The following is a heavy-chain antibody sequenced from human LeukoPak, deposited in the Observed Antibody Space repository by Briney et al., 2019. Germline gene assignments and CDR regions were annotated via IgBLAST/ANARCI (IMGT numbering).Heavy chain of an antibody. CDR3: ARDPGSGSQFSYWFDP. V-gene: IGHV1-18*04. Sequence: ASVKVSCKASGYTFTSYGISWVRQTPGQGLEWMGWISAYNGNTNYAQKLQGRVTMTTDTSTSTAHMELRSLRSDDTAVYYCARDPGSGSQFSYWFDPWGQGTLVTVSS. J-gene: IGHJ5*02. CDR2: ISAYNGNT. CDR1: GYTFTSYG. D-gene: IGHD3-10*01.